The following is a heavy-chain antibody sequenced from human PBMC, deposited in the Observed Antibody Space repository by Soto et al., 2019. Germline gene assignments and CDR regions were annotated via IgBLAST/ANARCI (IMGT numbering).Heavy chain of an antibody. J-gene: IGHJ4*02. D-gene: IGHD6-19*01. CDR2: ISYDGSNK. CDR3: AGEHSSGWYDY. CDR1: GFTFSSYA. Sequence: QVQLVESGGGVVQPGRSLRLSCAASGFTFSSYAMHWVRQAPGKGLEWVAVISYDGSNKYYADSVKGRFTISRVNSKNTLYRQMNSLRAEDTAVYYGAGEHSSGWYDYWGQGTLVTVSS. V-gene: IGHV3-30-3*01.